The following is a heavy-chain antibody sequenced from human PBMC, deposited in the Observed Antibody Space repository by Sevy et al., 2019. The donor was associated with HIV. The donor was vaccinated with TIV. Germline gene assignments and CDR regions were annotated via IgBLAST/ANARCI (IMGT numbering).Heavy chain of an antibody. D-gene: IGHD6-13*01. Sequence: SETLSLTCTVSGGSISSDGHYWSWIRQHPGKGLEWIGYIYYTGTTYYNPSLKSRVTISVDTSKNQFSLKLSSVIAADTAVYYCARWDSSLYWFDPWGQETLVTVSS. CDR2: IYYTGTT. J-gene: IGHJ5*02. CDR1: GGSISSDGHY. CDR3: ARWDSSLYWFDP. V-gene: IGHV4-31*03.